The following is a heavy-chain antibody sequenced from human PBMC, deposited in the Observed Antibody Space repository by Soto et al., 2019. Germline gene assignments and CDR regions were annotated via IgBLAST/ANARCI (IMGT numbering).Heavy chain of an antibody. D-gene: IGHD6-13*01. V-gene: IGHV3-73*01. CDR3: AKDRQFAAAGLIDY. J-gene: IGHJ4*02. Sequence: GGSLRLSCAASGFTFGGSAMHWVRQASGKGLEWVGHIRSKTNSYATAYAESVKGRFTISRDDSMNTLYLQMNSLRAEDTAVYYCAKDRQFAAAGLIDYWGQGTLVTVSS. CDR1: GFTFGGSA. CDR2: IRSKTNSYAT.